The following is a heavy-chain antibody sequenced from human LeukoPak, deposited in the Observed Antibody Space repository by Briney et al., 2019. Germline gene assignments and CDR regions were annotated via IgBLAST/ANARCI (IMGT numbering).Heavy chain of an antibody. CDR3: ARGFETSYRYTFCY. CDR1: GGSISSYY. J-gene: IGHJ4*02. D-gene: IGHD3-16*02. CDR2: IYYSGST. Sequence: SETLSLTCTVSGGSISSYYWSWIRQPPGKGLEWIGYIYYSGSTNYNPSLKSRVTISVDTSKNQFSLKLSSVTAADTAVYYCARGFETSYRYTFCYWGQGTLVTVSS. V-gene: IGHV4-59*01.